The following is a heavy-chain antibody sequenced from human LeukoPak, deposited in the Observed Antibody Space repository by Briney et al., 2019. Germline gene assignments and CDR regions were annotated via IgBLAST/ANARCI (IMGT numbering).Heavy chain of an antibody. CDR2: IWYDGSNK. V-gene: IGHV3-33*01. CDR3: AREDILTGYDY. CDR1: GFTFSSYG. D-gene: IGHD3-9*01. Sequence: GRSLRLSCAASGFTFSSYGMHWVRQAPGKGLEWVAVIWYDGSNKYYAGSVKGRFTISRDNSKNTLYLQMNSLRAEDTAVYYCAREDILTGYDYWGQGTLVTVSS. J-gene: IGHJ4*02.